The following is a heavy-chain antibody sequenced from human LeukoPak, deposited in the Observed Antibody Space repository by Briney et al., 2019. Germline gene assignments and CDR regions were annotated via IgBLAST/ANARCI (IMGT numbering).Heavy chain of an antibody. Sequence: ASVKVSCKASGGTFSNYAINWLRQAPGQGLEWMGGVLPIFNKTNYAQKFQGRVTITTDEFTSAAYMELSSLRSEDTAVYYCVRDGRKYYDSSVLDYFDYWGQGTLVTVSS. D-gene: IGHD3-22*01. J-gene: IGHJ4*02. CDR1: GGTFSNYA. CDR2: VLPIFNKT. CDR3: VRDGRKYYDSSVLDYFDY. V-gene: IGHV1-69*05.